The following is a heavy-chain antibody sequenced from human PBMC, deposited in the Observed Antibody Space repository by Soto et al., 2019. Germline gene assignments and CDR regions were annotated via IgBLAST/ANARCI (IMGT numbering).Heavy chain of an antibody. CDR3: AKSIAAAGTPPDYYYYGMDV. Sequence: GASVKVSCKASGYTFTSYYMHWVRQAPGQGLEWMGIINPSGGSTSYAQKFQGRVTMTRDTSTSTVYMELSSLRSEDTAVYYCAKSIAAAGTPPDYYYYGMDVWGQGTTVTVSS. J-gene: IGHJ6*02. CDR2: INPSGGST. CDR1: GYTFTSYY. V-gene: IGHV1-46*03. D-gene: IGHD6-13*01.